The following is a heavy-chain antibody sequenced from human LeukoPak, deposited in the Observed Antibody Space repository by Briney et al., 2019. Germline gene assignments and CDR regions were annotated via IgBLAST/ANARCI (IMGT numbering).Heavy chain of an antibody. J-gene: IGHJ5*02. Sequence: SETLSLTCAVSGGSISNYYWSWIRQPAGKGLEWISRIYTSGSTKYNHSLKSRVTMSVHTSKNQSSLKLSSVTAADTAVYYCAINMYYYDSSGTNNWFDPWGQGTLLTVSS. CDR2: IYTSGST. CDR1: GGSISNYY. V-gene: IGHV4-59*10. CDR3: AINMYYYDSSGTNNWFDP. D-gene: IGHD3-22*01.